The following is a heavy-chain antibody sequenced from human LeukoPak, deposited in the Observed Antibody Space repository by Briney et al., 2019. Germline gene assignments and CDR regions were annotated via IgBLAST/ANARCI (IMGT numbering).Heavy chain of an antibody. V-gene: IGHV5-51*01. D-gene: IGHD6-6*01. J-gene: IGHJ4*02. CDR2: IFPGVSDT. Sequence: GESLKISGKGSGYSFTSYWIGWVGQMPGKGLEWIGIIFPGVSDTRYSPSFQGQVTISADKSIGTAYLQWSSLQASDTAMYYCARHLRARPFDYWGQGTLVTVSS. CDR1: GYSFTSYW. CDR3: ARHLRARPFDY.